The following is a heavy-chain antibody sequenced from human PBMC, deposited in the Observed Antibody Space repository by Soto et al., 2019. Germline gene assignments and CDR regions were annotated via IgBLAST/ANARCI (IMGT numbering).Heavy chain of an antibody. CDR1: GYTFTTYP. D-gene: IGHD3-10*01. J-gene: IGHJ4*02. Sequence: QVQLVQSGAAVKKPGASVKVSCKASGYTFTTYPINWVRQAPGQGLEWMGWINPGNGDRDYLQKFQGRVTVTRDTSASTAYMELTSLTAEDTAVYYCESKDVYRSGIYYFDSWGQGTLVTVSS. CDR3: ESKDVYRSGIYYFDS. V-gene: IGHV1-3*01. CDR2: INPGNGDR.